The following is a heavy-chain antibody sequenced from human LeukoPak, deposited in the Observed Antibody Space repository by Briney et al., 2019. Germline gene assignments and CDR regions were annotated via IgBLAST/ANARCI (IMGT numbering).Heavy chain of an antibody. J-gene: IGHJ6*02. CDR1: GYTFTSYY. CDR2: INPSGGST. CDR3: ARAELLTTDGTYYYGMDV. V-gene: IGHV1-46*01. D-gene: IGHD1-26*01. Sequence: GASVNVSCKASGYTFTSYYMHWVRQAPGQGLEWMGIINPSGGSTSYAQKFQGRVTMTRDTSTSTVYMELSSLRSEDTAVYYCARAELLTTDGTYYYGMDVWGQGTTVTVSS.